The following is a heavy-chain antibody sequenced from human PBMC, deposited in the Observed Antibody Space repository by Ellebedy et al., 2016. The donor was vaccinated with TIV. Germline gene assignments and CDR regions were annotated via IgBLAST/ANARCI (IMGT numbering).Heavy chain of an antibody. CDR3: AKGDGIPSFDY. CDR2: IGGTGST. CDR1: GFTFSSYT. V-gene: IGHV3-23*01. D-gene: IGHD1-26*01. Sequence: GESLKISCAASGFTFSSYTMSWVRQAPGKGLEWVSSIGGTGSTFYVDSVKGRFAISRDNTKNTLFLQMNSLRAEDTAVYYYAKGDGIPSFDYWGQGTLVTVSS. J-gene: IGHJ4*02.